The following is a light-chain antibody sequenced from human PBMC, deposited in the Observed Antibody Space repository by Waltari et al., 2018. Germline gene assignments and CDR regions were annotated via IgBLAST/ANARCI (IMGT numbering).Light chain of an antibody. CDR3: QQYGSSPT. CDR2: DAS. Sequence: EIVLTQSPGPLSLSPGERATTSRRASQTISNYLAWYQQKPGQAPRLLFYDASSRAIGIPDRCSGSGAGTDFTLTISRLEPEDFAMYYCQQYGSSPTFGQGTKLEIK. CDR1: QTISNY. J-gene: IGKJ2*01. V-gene: IGKV3-20*01.